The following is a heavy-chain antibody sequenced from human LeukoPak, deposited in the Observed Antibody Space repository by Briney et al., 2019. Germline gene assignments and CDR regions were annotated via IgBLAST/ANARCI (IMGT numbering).Heavy chain of an antibody. CDR2: ITEDGSDK. D-gene: IGHD3-3*01. CDR3: ARVGLSGYPFDY. CDR1: AFTLSSYW. Sequence: GGSLRLASAAYAFTLSSYWMSCVSQAPGKVLGWVANITEDGSDKYYVDSVKGRFTISRDNAKNSLYLQMNSLRAEDRAVYYCARVGLSGYPFDYWGQGTLVTVSS. J-gene: IGHJ4*02. V-gene: IGHV3-7*01.